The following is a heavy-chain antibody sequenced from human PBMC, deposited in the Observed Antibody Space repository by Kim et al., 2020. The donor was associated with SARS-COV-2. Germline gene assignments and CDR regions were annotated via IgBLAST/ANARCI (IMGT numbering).Heavy chain of an antibody. J-gene: IGHJ4*02. CDR1: GFTFSSYA. D-gene: IGHD1-1*01. CDR3: ARDSQLERTWGGFDY. Sequence: GGSLRLSCAASGFTFSSYAMHWVRQAPGKGLEYVSAISSNGGSTYYANSVKGRFTISRDNSKNTLYLQMGSLRAEDMAVYYCARDSQLERTWGGFDYWGQGTLVTVSS. V-gene: IGHV3-64*01. CDR2: ISSNGGST.